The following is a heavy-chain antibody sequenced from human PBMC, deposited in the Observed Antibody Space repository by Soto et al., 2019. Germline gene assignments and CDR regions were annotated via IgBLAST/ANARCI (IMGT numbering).Heavy chain of an antibody. J-gene: IGHJ6*04. D-gene: IGHD6-19*01. V-gene: IGHV1-18*01. CDR1: GYTFTTYG. Sequence: GASVKVSCKASGYTFTTYGISWVRQAPGQGLEWMGWINGYNGNTDYPQKLQGRVTMTTDTSTSTAYMELRSLRSDDTAVYYCAREGSAPYYYYGMDVWGKGTTVTVSS. CDR3: AREGSAPYYYYGMDV. CDR2: INGYNGNT.